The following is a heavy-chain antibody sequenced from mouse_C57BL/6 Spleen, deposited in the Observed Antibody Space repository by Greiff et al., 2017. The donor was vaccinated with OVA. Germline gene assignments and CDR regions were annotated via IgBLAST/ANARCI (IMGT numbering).Heavy chain of an antibody. J-gene: IGHJ2*01. CDR3: ARFYDYDGYFDY. CDR1: GYTFTSYW. CDR2: IHPNSGST. D-gene: IGHD2-4*01. V-gene: IGHV1-64*01. Sequence: VHLVESGAELVKPGASVKLSCKASGYTFTSYWMHWVKQRPGQGLEWIGMIHPNSGSTNYNEKFKSKATLTVDKSSSTAYMQLSSLTSEDSAVYYCARFYDYDGYFDYWGQGTTLTVSS.